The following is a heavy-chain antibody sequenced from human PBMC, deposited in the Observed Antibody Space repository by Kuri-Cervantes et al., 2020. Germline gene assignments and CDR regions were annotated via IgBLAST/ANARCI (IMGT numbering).Heavy chain of an antibody. D-gene: IGHD3-22*01. CDR1: GFTFSNYW. J-gene: IGHJ4*02. CDR2: IWYDGSNK. Sequence: GESLKISCAASGFTFSNYWMSWVRQAPGKGLEWVAVIWYDGSNKYYADSVKGRFTISRDNSKNTLYLQMNGLRAEDTAVYYCARGGYYYDSSGLDYWGQGTLVTVSS. V-gene: IGHV3-33*08. CDR3: ARGGYYYDSSGLDY.